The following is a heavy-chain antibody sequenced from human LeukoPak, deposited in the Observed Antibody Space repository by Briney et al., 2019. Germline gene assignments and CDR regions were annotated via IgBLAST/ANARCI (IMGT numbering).Heavy chain of an antibody. CDR3: ARGQLAYAFDI. D-gene: IGHD6-6*01. J-gene: IGHJ3*02. CDR1: GGSFSGCY. V-gene: IGHV4-34*01. Sequence: PSETLSLACAVYGGSFSGCYWSWIRQPPGKGLEWIGEINHSGSTNYNPSLKSRVTISVDTSKNQFSLKLSSVTAADTAVYYCARGQLAYAFDIWGQGTMVTVSS. CDR2: INHSGST.